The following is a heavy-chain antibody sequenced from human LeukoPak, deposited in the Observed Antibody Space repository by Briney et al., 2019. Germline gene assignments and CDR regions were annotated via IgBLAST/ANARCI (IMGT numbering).Heavy chain of an antibody. CDR1: GGSISSGGYS. D-gene: IGHD5-18*01. J-gene: IGHJ4*02. V-gene: IGHV4-30-2*01. CDR2: IYHSGST. Sequence: PSETLSLTCAVSGGSISSGGYSWSWIRQPPGKGLEWIGYIYHSGSTYYNPSLKSRVTISVDRSKNQFSLKLSSVTAADTAVYYCATDLYSYAYNYFDYWGQGTLVTVSS. CDR3: ATDLYSYAYNYFDY.